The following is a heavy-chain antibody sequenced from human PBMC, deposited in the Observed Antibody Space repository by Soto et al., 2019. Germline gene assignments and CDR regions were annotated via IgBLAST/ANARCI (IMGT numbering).Heavy chain of an antibody. J-gene: IGHJ4*02. D-gene: IGHD1-1*01. CDR3: AKSVYNWNDGFFDY. Sequence: QVQLVESGGGVVQPGRSLRLSCAASGFTFSTYGMHWVRQAPGKGLEWVAVISYDGVNKYYADSVKGRFTISRDNSKNTLYLQMTSLRAEDTALYYCAKSVYNWNDGFFDYWGQGTLVTVSS. CDR1: GFTFSTYG. V-gene: IGHV3-30*18. CDR2: ISYDGVNK.